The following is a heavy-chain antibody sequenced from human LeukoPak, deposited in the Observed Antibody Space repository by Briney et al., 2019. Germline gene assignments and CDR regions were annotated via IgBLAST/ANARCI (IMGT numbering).Heavy chain of an antibody. CDR2: IGPSGAGT. D-gene: IGHD3-10*01. V-gene: IGHV3-23*01. CDR1: GFTFSTDA. Sequence: GGSLRLSCAASGFTFSTDAMSWVRQAPGKGLQWVSAIGPSGAGTYYADSVKGRFTISRDNSKNTLSLQMNSLRAEDTAMYYCARKYGSGSLDNWGQGTLVTVSS. CDR3: ARKYGSGSLDN. J-gene: IGHJ4*02.